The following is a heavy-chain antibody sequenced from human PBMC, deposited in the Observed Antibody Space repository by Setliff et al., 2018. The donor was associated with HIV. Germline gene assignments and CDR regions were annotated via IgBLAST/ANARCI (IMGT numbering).Heavy chain of an antibody. Sequence: PSETLSLTCTVSGGSISSYYWSWIRQPPGKGLEWIGYISYSGNTKYNPSLKSRVTISVDTSKNQFSLKLTSVTAADTAVYHCARDPRGDYGDYHFDFWGHGILVTVSS. V-gene: IGHV4-59*12. CDR3: ARDPRGDYGDYHFDF. D-gene: IGHD4-17*01. CDR2: ISYSGNT. J-gene: IGHJ4*01. CDR1: GGSISSYY.